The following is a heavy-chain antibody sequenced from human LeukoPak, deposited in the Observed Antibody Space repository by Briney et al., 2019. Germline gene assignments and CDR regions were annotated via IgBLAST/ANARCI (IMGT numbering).Heavy chain of an antibody. CDR2: ISGTGGST. V-gene: IGHV3-23*01. Sequence: GGSLRLSCAASGLTFRAFAMSWVRQAPGKGLECVSSISGTGGSTAYADSVKGRFIITRDNSKNTLFLQMNSLRAEDTAVYYCAKGAYYYGSGSYCFDHWGQGTLVTVST. D-gene: IGHD3-10*01. CDR1: GLTFRAFA. J-gene: IGHJ5*02. CDR3: AKGAYYYGSGSYCFDH.